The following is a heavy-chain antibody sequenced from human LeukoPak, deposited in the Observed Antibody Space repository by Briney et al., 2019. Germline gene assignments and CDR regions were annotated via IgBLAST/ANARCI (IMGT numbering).Heavy chain of an antibody. CDR1: GYSFTTYW. V-gene: IGHV5-51*01. CDR2: IYPGDSDT. D-gene: IGHD1-26*01. J-gene: IGHJ6*03. Sequence: GESLKISCKGSGYSFTTYWIAWVRQMPGKGLEWMGIIYPGDSDTRYSPSFQGQVTISADKSITTAYLQWSSLKASDTAMYYCARQRGSYSGYMDVWGKGTTVTISS. CDR3: ARQRGSYSGYMDV.